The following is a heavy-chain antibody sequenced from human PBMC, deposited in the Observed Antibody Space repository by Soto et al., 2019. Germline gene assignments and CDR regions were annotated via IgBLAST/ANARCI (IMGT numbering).Heavy chain of an antibody. CDR3: ARARGLGANKLHHFDY. V-gene: IGHV1-69*13. J-gene: IGHJ4*02. CDR1: GCTFSSYA. CDR2: IIPIFGTA. Sequence: VASVKVSCKASGCTFSSYAISWVRQAPGQGLEWMGGIIPIFGTANYAQKFQGRVTITADESTSTAYMELSSLRSEDTAVYYCARARGLGANKLHHFDYWGQGTLVTVS. D-gene: IGHD1-26*01.